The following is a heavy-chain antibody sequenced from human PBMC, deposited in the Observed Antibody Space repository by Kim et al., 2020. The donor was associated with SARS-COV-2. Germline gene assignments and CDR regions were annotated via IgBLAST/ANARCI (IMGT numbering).Heavy chain of an antibody. J-gene: IGHJ6*02. CDR2: INAGNGNT. CDR1: GYTFTSYA. CDR3: ASHRIGVVAATGYYGMDV. D-gene: IGHD2-15*01. V-gene: IGHV1-3*01. Sequence: ASVKVSCKASGYTFTSYAMHWVRQAPGQRLEWMGWINAGNGNTKYSQKFQGRVTITRDTSASTAYMELSSLRSEDTAVYYCASHRIGVVAATGYYGMDVWGQGTTVTVSS.